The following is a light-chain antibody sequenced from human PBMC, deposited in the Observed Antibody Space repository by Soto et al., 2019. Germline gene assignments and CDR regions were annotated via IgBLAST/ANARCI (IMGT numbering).Light chain of an antibody. CDR3: SSYTGSSTLV. V-gene: IGLV2-14*01. CDR2: EVT. Sequence: QSALTQSASVSGSPGPSITISCTGTSSDVGGYNYVSWYQQHPGKAPKLMIYEVTNRPSGVSNRFSGSKSGNTASLAISGLQAEDEADYYCSSYTGSSTLVFGTGTKLTVL. CDR1: SSDVGGYNY. J-gene: IGLJ1*01.